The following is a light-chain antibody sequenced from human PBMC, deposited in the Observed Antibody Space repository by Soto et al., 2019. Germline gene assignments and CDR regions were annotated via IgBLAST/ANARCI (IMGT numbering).Light chain of an antibody. CDR3: QQYDSYPYT. V-gene: IGKV1-9*01. CDR1: QGIRSY. Sequence: DIQLTQSPSFLSASVGDRVTITCRASQGIRSYLAWYQQKPGKAPKLLIYAASTLQSGVPSRFSSSGSGTEFTLTIRSLQPEDFATYYCQQYDSYPYTFGQGTKLEIK. J-gene: IGKJ2*01. CDR2: AAS.